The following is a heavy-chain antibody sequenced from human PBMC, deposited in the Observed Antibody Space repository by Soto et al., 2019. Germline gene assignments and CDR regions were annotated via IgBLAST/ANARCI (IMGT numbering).Heavy chain of an antibody. Sequence: PSETLSLTCTVSGGSISSSSYYWGWIRQPPGKGLEWIGSIYYSGSTYYNPSLKSRVTISVDTSKNQFSLKLSSVTAADTAVYYCARSDLGESYSSSWYWYSSGWYVDYWGQGTLVTVSS. V-gene: IGHV4-39*01. CDR2: IYYSGST. CDR1: GGSISSSSYY. D-gene: IGHD6-19*01. CDR3: ARSDLGESYSSSWYWYSSGWYVDY. J-gene: IGHJ4*02.